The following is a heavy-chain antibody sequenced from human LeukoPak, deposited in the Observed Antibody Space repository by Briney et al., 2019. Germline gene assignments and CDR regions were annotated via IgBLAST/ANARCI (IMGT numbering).Heavy chain of an antibody. J-gene: IGHJ3*02. CDR1: GFTFSSYG. V-gene: IGHV3-7*01. CDR2: IKQDGSEK. CDR3: ARDKKGPRAFDI. Sequence: TGGSLRLSCAASGFTFSSYGMHWVRQAPGKGLEWVANIKQDGSEKYYVDSVKGRFTISRDNAKNSLYLQMNSLRAEDTAVYYCARDKKGPRAFDIWGQGTMVTVSS.